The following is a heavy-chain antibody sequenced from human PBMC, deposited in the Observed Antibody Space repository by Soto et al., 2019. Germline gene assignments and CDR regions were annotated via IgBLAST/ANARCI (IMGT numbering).Heavy chain of an antibody. CDR1: GGTFSSYA. CDR3: ARGYDFWSGYYTGILNYYYYYYMDV. V-gene: IGHV1-69*10. J-gene: IGHJ6*03. D-gene: IGHD3-3*01. CDR2: IIPIFGIA. Sequence: ASVKVSCKASGGTFSSYAISWVRQAPGQGLEWMGGIIPIFGIANYAQKFQGRVTITEDKSTSTAYMELSSLRSEDTAVYYCARGYDFWSGYYTGILNYYYYYYMDVWGKGTTVTVSS.